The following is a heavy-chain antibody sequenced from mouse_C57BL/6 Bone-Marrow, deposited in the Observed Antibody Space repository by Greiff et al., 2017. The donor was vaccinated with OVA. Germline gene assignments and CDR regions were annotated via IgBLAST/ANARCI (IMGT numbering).Heavy chain of an antibody. V-gene: IGHV1-69*01. CDR1: GYTFTSYW. D-gene: IGHD1-1*01. CDR3: ARALYYYGSLFDY. Sequence: QVQLQQSGAELVMPGASVKLSCKASGYTFTSYWMHWVKQRPGQGLEWIGEIDPSDSYTNYNQKFKGKSTLTVDKSSSTAYMQLSSLTSEDSAVYYCARALYYYGSLFDYWGQGTTLTVSS. CDR2: IDPSDSYT. J-gene: IGHJ2*01.